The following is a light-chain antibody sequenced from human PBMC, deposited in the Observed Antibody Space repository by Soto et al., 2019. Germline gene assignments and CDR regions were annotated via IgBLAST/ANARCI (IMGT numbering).Light chain of an antibody. CDR2: GAS. CDR1: QSVTSNY. V-gene: IGKV3-20*01. CDR3: QQYGSSPLFT. Sequence: EIVLTQSPGTLSLSPGERATLSCRASQSVTSNYLAWYQQKPGQAPRLLIYGASSRATGIPDRFSGSGSGTDFTLTISRLEPEAFAVYYCQQYGSSPLFTFGPGTKVDIK. J-gene: IGKJ3*01.